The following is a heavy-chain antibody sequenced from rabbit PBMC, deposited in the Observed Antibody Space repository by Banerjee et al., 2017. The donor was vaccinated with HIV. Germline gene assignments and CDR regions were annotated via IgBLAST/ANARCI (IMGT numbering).Heavy chain of an antibody. CDR2: ISTVDGST. V-gene: IGHV1S40*01. D-gene: IGHD4-1*01. Sequence: QSLEESGGDLVKPGASLTLTCTASGFSFSNYWIHWVRQAPGKGLEWIGCISTVDGSTYYASWAKGRFTISKTSSTTVTLQMTSLTVADTATYFCAREEGSAWGPFIDLWGPGTLVTVS. J-gene: IGHJ4*01. CDR3: AREEGSAWGPFIDL. CDR1: GFSFSNYW.